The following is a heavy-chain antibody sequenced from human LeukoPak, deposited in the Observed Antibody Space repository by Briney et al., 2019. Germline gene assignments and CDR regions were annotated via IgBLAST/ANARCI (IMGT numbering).Heavy chain of an antibody. CDR3: ARDYTRSGSYSPPGY. V-gene: IGHV1-46*01. D-gene: IGHD1-26*01. CDR1: GYTFTSYY. J-gene: IGHJ4*02. Sequence: GASVKVSCKASGYTFTSYYMHWVRQAPGQGLEWMGIINPSGGSTSYAQKFQGRVTMTRDTSTSTVYMELSSLRSEDTAVYYCARDYTRSGSYSPPGYWGQGTLVTISS. CDR2: INPSGGST.